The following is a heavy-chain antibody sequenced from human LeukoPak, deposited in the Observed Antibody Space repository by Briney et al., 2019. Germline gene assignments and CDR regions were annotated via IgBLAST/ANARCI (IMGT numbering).Heavy chain of an antibody. CDR2: INHSGST. J-gene: IGHJ4*02. Sequence: SETLSLTCAVYGGSFSGYYWSWIRQPPGKGLEWIGEINHSGSTSYNPSLKSRVTISVDTSKNQFSLKLSSVTAADTAVYYCARGGGYYDSSGYNWGQGTLVTVSS. D-gene: IGHD3-22*01. CDR3: ARGGGYYDSSGYN. CDR1: GGSFSGYY. V-gene: IGHV4-34*01.